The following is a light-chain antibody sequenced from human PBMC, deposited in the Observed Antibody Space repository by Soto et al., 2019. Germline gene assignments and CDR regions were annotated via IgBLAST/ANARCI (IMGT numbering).Light chain of an antibody. CDR3: QSFDSDLSAFV. V-gene: IGLV1-40*01. CDR1: SSNIGAGYD. Sequence: QSALAQAPSISWAPGQRVTISCTGSSSNIGAGYDVHWFQQFPGTAPRLLIHGNNNRPSGVPDRFSGSESGTSASLAIAGLQAGDEAIYYCQSFDSDLSAFVFGTGTKVTVL. CDR2: GNN. J-gene: IGLJ1*01.